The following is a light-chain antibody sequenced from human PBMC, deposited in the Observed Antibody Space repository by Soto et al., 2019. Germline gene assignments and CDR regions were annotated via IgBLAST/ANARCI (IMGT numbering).Light chain of an antibody. Sequence: DIQMTQSPSTLSASVGDRVTITCRASQSLSNWLAWYQQKPGKAPKLLIYDASTLESGVPSRFSGSGSGTEFTLTINSLQPDDFASYYCQQYKSYSIAFGQGTRLEI. V-gene: IGKV1-5*01. CDR3: QQYKSYSIA. CDR2: DAS. J-gene: IGKJ5*01. CDR1: QSLSNW.